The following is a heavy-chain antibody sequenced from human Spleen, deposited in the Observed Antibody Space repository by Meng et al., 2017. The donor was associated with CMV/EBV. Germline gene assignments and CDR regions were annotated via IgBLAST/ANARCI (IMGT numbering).Heavy chain of an antibody. D-gene: IGHD1-26*01. CDR1: GFTFSSYW. V-gene: IGHV3-7*01. Sequence: GESLKISCAASGFTFSSYWMSWVRQAPGKGLEWVANIKQDGSEKYYVDSVKGRFTISRDNAKNSLYLQMNSLRAEDTAVYYCAREERSEWELYYYYGMDVWGQGTTVTVSS. CDR3: AREERSEWELYYYYGMDV. J-gene: IGHJ6*02. CDR2: IKQDGSEK.